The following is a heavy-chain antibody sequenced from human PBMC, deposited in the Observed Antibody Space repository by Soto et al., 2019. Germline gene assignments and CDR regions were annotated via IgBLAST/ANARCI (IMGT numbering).Heavy chain of an antibody. CDR1: GGSISSGGYS. D-gene: IGHD2-8*01. CDR2: IYYSGST. V-gene: IGHV4-30-2*02. J-gene: IGHJ2*01. Sequence: QLQLQESGSGLVKPSQTLSLTCAVSGGSISSGGYSWSWIRQPPGKGLEWIGYIYYSGSTNYNPSLKSRVTISVDTSKNQFSLKLSSVTAADTAVYYCARSRVNGRTYWYFDLWGRGTLVTVSS. CDR3: ARSRVNGRTYWYFDL.